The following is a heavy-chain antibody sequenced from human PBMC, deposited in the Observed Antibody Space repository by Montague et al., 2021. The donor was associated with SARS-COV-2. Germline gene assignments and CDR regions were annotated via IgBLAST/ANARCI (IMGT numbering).Heavy chain of an antibody. CDR1: GFTFSSYA. CDR3: AKSSGSYGDYFDY. Sequence: SLRLSCAASGFTFSSYAMSWVRQAPGKGLEWVSVLYSGGSSTFYADSVKGRFTISRDKSKNTLYLQMNSLRAEDTAVYYCAKSSGSYGDYFDYWGQGTLVTVSS. CDR2: LYSGGSST. V-gene: IGHV3-23*03. J-gene: IGHJ4*02. D-gene: IGHD1-26*01.